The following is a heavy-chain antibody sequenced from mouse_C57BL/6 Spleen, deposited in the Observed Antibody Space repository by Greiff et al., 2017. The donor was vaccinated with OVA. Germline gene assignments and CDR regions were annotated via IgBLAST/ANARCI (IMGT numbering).Heavy chain of an antibody. CDR2: IYPGDGDT. Sequence: VKLQESGPELVKPGASVKISCKASGYAFSSSWMTWVKQRPGKGLEWIGRIYPGDGDTNYNGKFKGKATLTADKSSSTAYMQLSSLTSEDSAVYFCARWLLGYFDVWGTGTTVTVSS. CDR3: ARWLLGYFDV. D-gene: IGHD2-3*01. CDR1: GYAFSSSW. J-gene: IGHJ1*03. V-gene: IGHV1-82*01.